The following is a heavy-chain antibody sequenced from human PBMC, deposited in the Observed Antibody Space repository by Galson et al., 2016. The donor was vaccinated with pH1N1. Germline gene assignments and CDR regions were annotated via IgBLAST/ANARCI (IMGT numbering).Heavy chain of an antibody. CDR1: GGPITNSDYY. Sequence: SETLSLTCVVSGGPITNSDYYWGWIRQPPGKGLDWITALYYTGNTYYNPSLKSRVSISVDTSKNQFSLNVTSVTAADTAIYYCARIYYGEYIDFWGQGILVTVSS. D-gene: IGHD4-17*01. V-gene: IGHV4-39*07. CDR2: LYYTGNT. CDR3: ARIYYGEYIDF. J-gene: IGHJ4*02.